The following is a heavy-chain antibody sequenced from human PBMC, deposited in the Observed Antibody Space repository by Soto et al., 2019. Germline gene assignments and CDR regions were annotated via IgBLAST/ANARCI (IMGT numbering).Heavy chain of an antibody. CDR3: ALQRGVMPGEV. D-gene: IGHD3-16*01. CDR1: GFTFSSYG. J-gene: IGHJ6*02. V-gene: IGHV3-33*01. CDR2: IWYDGSNK. Sequence: GGSLRLSCAASGFTFSSYGMHWVRQAPGKGLEWVAVIWYDGSNKYYADSVKGRFTISRDNSKNTLYLQMNSLRAEDTAVYYCALQRGVMPGEVWGQGTTVTVSS.